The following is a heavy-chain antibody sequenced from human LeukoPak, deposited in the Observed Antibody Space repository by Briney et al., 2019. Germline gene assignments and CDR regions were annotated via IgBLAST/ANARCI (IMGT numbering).Heavy chain of an antibody. V-gene: IGHV4-4*02. CDR3: ARDQWLLRGGDHDAFDI. CDR2: IFHSGTT. Sequence: ASGTLSLTCAVSGGSISSTHWWNWVRQPPGKGLEWIGGIFHSGTTNYNPSLKSRVTISIDKSKNQFSLKLRSVTAADTAVYYCARDQWLLRGGDHDAFDIWGQGTMVTVSS. J-gene: IGHJ3*02. CDR1: GGSISSTHW. D-gene: IGHD6-19*01.